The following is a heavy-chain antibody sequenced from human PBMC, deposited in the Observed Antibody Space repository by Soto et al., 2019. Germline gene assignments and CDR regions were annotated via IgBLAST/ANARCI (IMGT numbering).Heavy chain of an antibody. V-gene: IGHV5-51*01. CDR3: ARHMGYCSSTSCYVHYYYGMDV. Sequence: GESLKISCKGSGYSFTSYWIAWVRQMPGKGLEWMGIIYPGDSDTRYSPSFQGQVTISADKSINTAYLQWSSLKASDTAMYFCARHMGYCSSTSCYVHYYYGMDVWGQGTTVTVSS. D-gene: IGHD2-2*01. J-gene: IGHJ6*02. CDR1: GYSFTSYW. CDR2: IYPGDSDT.